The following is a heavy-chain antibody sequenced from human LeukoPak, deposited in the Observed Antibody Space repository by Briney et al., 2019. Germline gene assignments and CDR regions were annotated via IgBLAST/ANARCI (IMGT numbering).Heavy chain of an antibody. Sequence: SETLPLTCTVSGGSISSGGYYWSWIRQHPGKGLEWIGYIYYSGSTYYNPSLKSRVTISVDTSKNQLSLKLSSVTAADTAVYYCARGRYGDYVWFDPWGQGTLVTVSS. CDR2: IYYSGST. V-gene: IGHV4-31*03. D-gene: IGHD4-17*01. CDR1: GGSISSGGYY. J-gene: IGHJ5*02. CDR3: ARGRYGDYVWFDP.